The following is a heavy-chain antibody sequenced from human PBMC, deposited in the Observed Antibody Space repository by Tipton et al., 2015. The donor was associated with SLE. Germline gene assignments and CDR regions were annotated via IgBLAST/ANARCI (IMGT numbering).Heavy chain of an antibody. CDR2: IYHSGST. D-gene: IGHD3-22*01. Sequence: TLSLTCAVSGYSISSGYYWGWIRQPPGKGLEWIGSIYHSGSTYYNPSLKSRGTISVDTSKGQFSLKLSSVTAADTAVYYCARELDSPSALWGQGTLVTVSS. J-gene: IGHJ4*02. CDR1: GYSISSGYY. CDR3: ARELDSPSAL. V-gene: IGHV4-38-2*02.